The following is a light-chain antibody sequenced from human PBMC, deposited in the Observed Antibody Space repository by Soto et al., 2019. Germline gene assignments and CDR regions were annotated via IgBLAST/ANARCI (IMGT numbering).Light chain of an antibody. V-gene: IGLV2-8*01. Sequence: QSVLTQPPSASGSTRQSVTNSCTGTSSEVGGYNYVSWYQQHPGKAPKLMIDEVSKRPSGVPDRFSGSKSGNTASLTVSGLQAEDEADYYCSSYAGSNNLVFGGGTKLTVL. CDR2: EVS. CDR1: SSEVGGYNY. J-gene: IGLJ2*01. CDR3: SSYAGSNNLV.